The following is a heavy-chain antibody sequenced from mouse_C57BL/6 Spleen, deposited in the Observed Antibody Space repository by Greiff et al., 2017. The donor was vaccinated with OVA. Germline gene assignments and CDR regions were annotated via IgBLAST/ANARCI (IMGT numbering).Heavy chain of an antibody. J-gene: IGHJ1*03. Sequence: LQQPGAELVRPGSSVKLSCKASGYTFTSYWMDWVKQRPGQGLEWIGNIYPSDSETHYNQKFKDKATLTVDKSSSTAYMQLSSLTSEDSAVYYCARSGDYGYWYFDVWGTGTTVTVSS. CDR2: IYPSDSET. CDR1: GYTFTSYW. CDR3: ARSGDYGYWYFDV. V-gene: IGHV1-61*01. D-gene: IGHD2-4*01.